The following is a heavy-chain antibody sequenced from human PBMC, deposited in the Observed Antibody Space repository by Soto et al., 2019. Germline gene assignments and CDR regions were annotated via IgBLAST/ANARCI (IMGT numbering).Heavy chain of an antibody. V-gene: IGHV3-30*19. CDR2: TSYDGSGK. J-gene: IGHJ1*01. Sequence: ESGGGVVQPGTSLRLSCVGSGFTFRSYVIHWVRQAPGKGLEWVALTSYDGSGKYYGDSVRGRFTISRDNSRNTVDLQMGSLRLEDTALYYCARWGTTGGLDVWGQGTLVSVSS. CDR3: ARWGTTGGLDV. D-gene: IGHD3-16*01. CDR1: GFTFRSYV.